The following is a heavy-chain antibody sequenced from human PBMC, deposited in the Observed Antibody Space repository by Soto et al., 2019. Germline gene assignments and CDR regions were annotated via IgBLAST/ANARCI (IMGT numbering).Heavy chain of an antibody. CDR3: ARDYDILTGPPFYFDY. J-gene: IGHJ4*02. CDR2: ISSSSTYI. D-gene: IGHD3-9*01. CDR1: GISFSSHS. V-gene: IGHV3-21*01. Sequence: GGSLRLSCAASGISFSSHSMNWVRQAPGKGLEWVSSISSSSTYIYYADSVKGRFTISRDNSKNTLYLQMNSLRAEDTAVYYCARDYDILTGPPFYFDYWGQGTLVTAPQ.